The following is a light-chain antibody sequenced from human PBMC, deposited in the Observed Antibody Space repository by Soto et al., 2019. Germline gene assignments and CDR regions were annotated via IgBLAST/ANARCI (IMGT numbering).Light chain of an antibody. CDR2: LDSDGSH. CDR1: RGHSSYA. CDR3: QTWGNGFQV. V-gene: IGLV4-69*01. Sequence: QSVLTQSPSASASLGASVKLTCTLSRGHSSYAIAWHQLQPEKGPRSLMKLDSDGSHTKGDGIPDRFSGSSSGAERYLTISSLQSEDEADYYCQTWGNGFQVFGGGTKLTVL. J-gene: IGLJ3*02.